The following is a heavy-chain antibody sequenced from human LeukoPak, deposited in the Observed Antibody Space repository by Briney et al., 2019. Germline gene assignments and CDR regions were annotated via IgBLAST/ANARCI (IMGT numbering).Heavy chain of an antibody. CDR3: AAVPDYYGSGSQRENWFDP. D-gene: IGHD3-10*01. CDR1: GFTFTSSA. Sequence: SVKVSCKASGFTFTSSAMQWVRQARGQRLEWIGWIVVGSGNTNYAQKFQERVTITRDMSTSTAYMELSSLRSEDTAVYYCAAVPDYYGSGSQRENWFDPWGQGTLVTVSS. V-gene: IGHV1-58*02. CDR2: IVVGSGNT. J-gene: IGHJ5*02.